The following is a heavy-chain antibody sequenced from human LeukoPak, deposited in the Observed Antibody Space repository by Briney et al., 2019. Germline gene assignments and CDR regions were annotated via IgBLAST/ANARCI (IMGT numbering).Heavy chain of an antibody. V-gene: IGHV4-39*01. CDR2: IYYTGRP. CDR1: GDSISRDTYY. Sequence: PSETLSLTCTVSGDSISRDTYYWGWIRQPPGKGLEWIGSIYYTGRPYDNPSLKSRVTKSIDTSKNQVSLNLRSVTVADTAMYYCARHASWFDPWGQGTLVIVSS. CDR3: ARHASWFDP. J-gene: IGHJ5*01.